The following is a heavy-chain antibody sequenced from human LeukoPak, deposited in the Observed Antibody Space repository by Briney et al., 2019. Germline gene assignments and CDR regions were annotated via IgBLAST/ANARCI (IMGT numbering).Heavy chain of an antibody. D-gene: IGHD3-10*01. Sequence: SETLSLTCAVSGGSISTRYYYWGLIRQPPGKCLEWIGTIHDSGSTYYSPSLKSQVTISVDTSNNQFSLKLSSVTAGDTAVYYCASLYFYGSGSFPNYWGQGILVTVST. J-gene: IGHJ4*02. CDR3: ASLYFYGSGSFPNY. V-gene: IGHV4-39*01. CDR2: IHDSGST. CDR1: GGSISTRYYY.